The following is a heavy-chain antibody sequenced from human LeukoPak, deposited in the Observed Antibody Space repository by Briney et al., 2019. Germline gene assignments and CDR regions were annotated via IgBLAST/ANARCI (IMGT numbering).Heavy chain of an antibody. CDR1: GYTFTSYY. Sequence: ASVKVSCKASGYTFTSYYMHWVRQAPGQGLEWMGIINPSGGSTSYAQKFQGRVTMTRDTSTSTVYMELSSLRSGDTAVYYCASGYSSADGVYWGQGTLVTVSS. J-gene: IGHJ4*02. CDR3: ASGYSSADGVY. V-gene: IGHV1-46*01. CDR2: INPSGGST. D-gene: IGHD6-25*01.